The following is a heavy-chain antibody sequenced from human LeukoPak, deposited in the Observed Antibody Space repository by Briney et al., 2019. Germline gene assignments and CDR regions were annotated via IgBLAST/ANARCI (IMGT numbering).Heavy chain of an antibody. V-gene: IGHV3-21*01. CDR3: AREGYYGDYIDY. Sequence: GGSLRLSCAACGFTFSSYSMNWVRQARGEGVEGVSSISSSSSYIYYADSVKGRFTISRDTAKNSLYLQMNSLTAEDTAVYYCAREGYYGDYIDYWGQGTLVTVSS. CDR1: GFTFSSYS. CDR2: ISSSSSYI. D-gene: IGHD4-17*01. J-gene: IGHJ4*02.